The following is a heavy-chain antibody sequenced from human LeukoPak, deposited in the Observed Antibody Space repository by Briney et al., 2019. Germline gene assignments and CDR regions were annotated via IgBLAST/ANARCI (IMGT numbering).Heavy chain of an antibody. V-gene: IGHV3-30*03. CDR3: ARNLEWLLSDAFDL. Sequence: GGSLRLSCAASGFRFNTYWMSWVRQAPGKGLEWVAVISYDGSNKYYADSVKGRFTISRDNSKNTLYLQMNSLRAEDTAVNYCARNLEWLLSDAFDLWGQGTMVTVSS. J-gene: IGHJ3*01. D-gene: IGHD3-3*01. CDR1: GFRFNTYW. CDR2: ISYDGSNK.